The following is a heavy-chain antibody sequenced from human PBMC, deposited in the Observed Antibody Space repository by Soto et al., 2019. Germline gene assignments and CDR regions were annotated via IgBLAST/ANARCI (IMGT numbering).Heavy chain of an antibody. V-gene: IGHV4-31*03. CDR2: IYYSGST. Sequence: SETLSLTCTVSGGSISSGGYYWSWIRQHPGKGLEWIGYIYYSGSTYYNPSLKSRVTISVDTSKNQFSLKLSSVTAADTAVYYCARLDAAAGTTYYSFGYFDYWGQGTLVTVSS. CDR3: ARLDAAAGTTYYSFGYFDY. CDR1: GGSISSGGYY. J-gene: IGHJ4*02. D-gene: IGHD6-13*01.